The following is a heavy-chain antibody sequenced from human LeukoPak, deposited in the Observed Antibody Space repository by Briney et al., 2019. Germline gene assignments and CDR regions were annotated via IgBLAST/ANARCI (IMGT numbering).Heavy chain of an antibody. CDR1: GGSISSYY. Sequence: SETLSLTCTVSGGSISSYYWSWIRQPPGKGLEWIGYIYYSGSTNYNPSLKSRVTISVDTYKNQFSLKLSSVTAADTAVYYCARASMDFWSAYYYMDVWGKGTTVTVSS. CDR2: IYYSGST. V-gene: IGHV4-59*01. J-gene: IGHJ6*03. CDR3: ARASMDFWSAYYYMDV. D-gene: IGHD3-3*01.